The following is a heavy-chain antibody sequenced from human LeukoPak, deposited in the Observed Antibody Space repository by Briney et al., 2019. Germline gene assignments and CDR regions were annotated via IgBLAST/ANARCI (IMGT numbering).Heavy chain of an antibody. J-gene: IGHJ4*02. D-gene: IGHD3-10*01. CDR1: GFTFSSYA. CDR2: ISYDGSNK. V-gene: IGHV3-30*04. Sequence: GGSLRLSCAASGFTFSSYAMHWVRQAPGKGLEWVAVISYDGSNKYYADSVKGRFTISRDNSKNTLYLQMNSLRAEDTAVYYCARGRRVLLWFGESYYSDYWGQGTLVTVSS. CDR3: ARGRRVLLWFGESYYSDY.